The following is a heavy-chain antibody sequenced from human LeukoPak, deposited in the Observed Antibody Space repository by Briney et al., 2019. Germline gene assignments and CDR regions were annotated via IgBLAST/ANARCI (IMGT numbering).Heavy chain of an antibody. V-gene: IGHV4-59*12. Sequence: PSETLSLTCTVSGGSISSYYWSWIRQPPGKGLEWIGYIYYSGSTNYNPSLKSRVTISVDTSKNQFSLKLSSVTAADTAVYYCARGRRGITMIVVVTPGYFDYWGQGTLVTVSS. CDR2: IYYSGST. CDR1: GGSISSYY. CDR3: ARGRRGITMIVVVTPGYFDY. D-gene: IGHD3-22*01. J-gene: IGHJ4*02.